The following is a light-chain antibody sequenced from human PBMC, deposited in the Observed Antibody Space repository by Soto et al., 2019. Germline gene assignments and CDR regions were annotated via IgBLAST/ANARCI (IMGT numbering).Light chain of an antibody. Sequence: QSVLTQPASVSGSPGQSITISCTGTNSDIGGYNYVSWYQQHPGKAPKLMIYGVSNRPSGVSGRFFGSKSGNTASLTISGLQPEDEADYYCSSYRSSIIPVVFGGGTKLTVL. V-gene: IGLV2-14*01. CDR3: SSYRSSIIPVV. CDR1: NSDIGGYNY. J-gene: IGLJ2*01. CDR2: GVS.